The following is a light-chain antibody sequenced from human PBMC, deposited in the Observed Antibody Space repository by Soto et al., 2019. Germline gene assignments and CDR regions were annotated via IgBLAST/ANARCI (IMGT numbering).Light chain of an antibody. CDR2: GAS. Sequence: EIVLTQSPRTLSLSPGERSTLSCRASQSVTSSYLAWYQQKPGQAPRLLIYGASRRATGIPDRFGGSESGTDFTLTINILEPEDLAVHYCQQYGSSPWTFGRGTRVEIK. J-gene: IGKJ1*01. V-gene: IGKV3-20*01. CDR3: QQYGSSPWT. CDR1: QSVTSSY.